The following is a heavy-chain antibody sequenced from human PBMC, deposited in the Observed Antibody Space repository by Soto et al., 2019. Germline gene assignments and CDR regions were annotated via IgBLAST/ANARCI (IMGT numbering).Heavy chain of an antibody. V-gene: IGHV5-51*01. CDR1: GYNFAGYW. Sequence: GESLNISCKGSGYNFAGYWIAWVRQMPGKGLELMGIIYLSDSDTRYRPSFQGQLTISADKSISSAYLQWSSLRASDTAMYYCARGGVSTRTFDYWVQGTPVTVSS. CDR3: ARGGVSTRTFDY. J-gene: IGHJ4*02. CDR2: IYLSDSDT. D-gene: IGHD3-3*01.